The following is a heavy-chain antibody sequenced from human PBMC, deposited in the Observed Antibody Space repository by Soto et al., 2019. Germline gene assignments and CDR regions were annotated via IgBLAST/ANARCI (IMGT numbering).Heavy chain of an antibody. J-gene: IGHJ4*02. D-gene: IGHD1-26*01. CDR1: GFTFSSYG. CDR3: AKDQGAPFDY. Sequence: QVQLVESGGGVVQPGRSLRLSCAASGFTFSSYGMHWVRQAPGKGLEWVAVISYDGSNKYYADSVKGRFTISRDNSKNTLYLQMNSLRAEDTAVYYCAKDQGAPFDYWGQGTLVTVSS. V-gene: IGHV3-30*18. CDR2: ISYDGSNK.